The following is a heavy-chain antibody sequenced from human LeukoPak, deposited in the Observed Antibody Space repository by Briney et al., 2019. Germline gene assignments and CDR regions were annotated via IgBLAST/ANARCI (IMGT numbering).Heavy chain of an antibody. D-gene: IGHD6-19*01. CDR2: IYYSGST. J-gene: IGHJ4*02. V-gene: IGHV4-39*01. Sequence: SETLSLTCTVSGGSISSDSYYWAWIRQPPGKGLEWIASIYYSGSTYYNPSLKSRVTISVDTSRNQFSLKLNSVTAADTAVYYCASLAVAGLSEGYWGQGTLVIVSS. CDR3: ASLAVAGLSEGY. CDR1: GGSISSDSYY.